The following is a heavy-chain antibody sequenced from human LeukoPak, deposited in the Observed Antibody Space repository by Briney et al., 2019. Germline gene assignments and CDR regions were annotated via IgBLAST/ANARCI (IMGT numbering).Heavy chain of an antibody. CDR2: IYYSGST. D-gene: IGHD3-10*01. V-gene: IGHV4-31*03. CDR3: AREGTNGGFHH. Sequence: SETLSLTCTVSGGSISSGGYYWSWIRQHPGKGLEWIGYIYYSGSTYYNPSLKSRVTISVDTSKNQFSLKLSSVTAADTAVYYCAREGTNGGFHHWGQGTLVTVSS. J-gene: IGHJ1*01. CDR1: GGSISSGGYY.